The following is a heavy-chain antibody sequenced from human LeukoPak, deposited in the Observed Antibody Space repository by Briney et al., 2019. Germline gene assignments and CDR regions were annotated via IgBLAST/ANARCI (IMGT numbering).Heavy chain of an antibody. CDR2: INPNSGGT. CDR3: AKNGYGFGYGWDVAV. D-gene: IGHD5-12*01. Sequence: ASVKVSCRASGYPFTACFIYWVRQAPGQGLEWIGWINPNSGGTNSAQKFQDRVTMTRDTSVSSVYMELSSLRSDDTAVYYCAKNGYGFGYGWDVAVWGKGTTVTVSS. CDR1: GYPFTACF. J-gene: IGHJ6*04. V-gene: IGHV1-2*02.